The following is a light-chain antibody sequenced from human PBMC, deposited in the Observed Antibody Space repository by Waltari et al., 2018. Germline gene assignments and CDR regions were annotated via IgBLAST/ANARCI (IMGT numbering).Light chain of an antibody. Sequence: VLTQSPGTLSLSPGERATLSCRASQSITKKFFAWYQQKPGQAPRLLIYGVSSRAAGIPDRFSGSRSGTDFTLTISRLEPEDSAVYYCQQYGSSVMYTFGQGTKLEIK. V-gene: IGKV3-20*01. J-gene: IGKJ2*01. CDR1: QSITKKF. CDR3: QQYGSSVMYT. CDR2: GVS.